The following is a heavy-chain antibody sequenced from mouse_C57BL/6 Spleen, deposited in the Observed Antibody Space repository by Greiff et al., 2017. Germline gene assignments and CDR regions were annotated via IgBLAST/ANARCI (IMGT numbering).Heavy chain of an antibody. CDR2: INPGSGGT. V-gene: IGHV1-54*01. D-gene: IGHD2-3*01. Sequence: QVQLQQSGAELVRPGTSVKVSCKASGYAFTNYLIEWVKQRPGQGLEWIGVINPGSGGTNYNEKFKGKVTLTADKSSSTAYMQLSSLTSEDSAVYFCARGLLRFYAMDYWGQGTSVTVSS. J-gene: IGHJ4*01. CDR1: GYAFTNYL. CDR3: ARGLLRFYAMDY.